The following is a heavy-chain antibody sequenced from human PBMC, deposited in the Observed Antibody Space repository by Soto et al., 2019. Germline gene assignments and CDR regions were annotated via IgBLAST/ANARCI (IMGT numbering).Heavy chain of an antibody. Sequence: PGGSLRLSCAASGFTFSSYAMHWVRQAPGKGLEWVAVISYDGSNKYYADSVKGRFTISRDNSKNTLYLQMNSLRAEDTAVYYCAGDQQWSMDNYYGMDVWGQGTTVTVSS. D-gene: IGHD6-19*01. CDR2: ISYDGSNK. J-gene: IGHJ6*02. CDR1: GFTFSSYA. CDR3: AGDQQWSMDNYYGMDV. V-gene: IGHV3-30-3*01.